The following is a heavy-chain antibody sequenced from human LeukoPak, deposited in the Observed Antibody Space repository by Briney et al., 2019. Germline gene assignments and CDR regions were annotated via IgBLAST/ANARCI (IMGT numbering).Heavy chain of an antibody. CDR2: ISYDGSNK. Sequence: GGSLRLSCAASGFTFSSYAMHWVRQAPGKGLEWVAVISYDGSNKYYADSVKGRFTISRDNSKNTLYLQMNSLRAEDTAVYYCARRLYDSSGYSWFDPWGQGTLVTVSS. CDR1: GFTFSSYA. CDR3: ARRLYDSSGYSWFDP. J-gene: IGHJ5*02. D-gene: IGHD3-22*01. V-gene: IGHV3-30-3*01.